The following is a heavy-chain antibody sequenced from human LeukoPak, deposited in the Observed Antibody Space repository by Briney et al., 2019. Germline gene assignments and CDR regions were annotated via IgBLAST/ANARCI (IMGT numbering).Heavy chain of an antibody. V-gene: IGHV4-34*01. J-gene: IGHJ4*02. CDR1: GGSFSGYY. CDR2: INHSGST. D-gene: IGHD3-3*01. CDR3: ARSLDYDFWSGSAGPLGH. Sequence: SETLSLTCAVYGGSFSGYYWSWIRQPPGKGLEWIGEINHSGSTNYNPSLKSRVTISVDTSKNQFSLKLSSVTAADTAVYYCARSLDYDFWSGSAGPLGHWGQGTLVTVSS.